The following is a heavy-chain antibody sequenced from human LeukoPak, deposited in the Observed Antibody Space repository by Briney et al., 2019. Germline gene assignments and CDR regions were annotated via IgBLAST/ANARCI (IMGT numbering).Heavy chain of an antibody. J-gene: IGHJ4*02. Sequence: GGSLRLSCAASGFTFNTYAMSWVRQAPGKGLEWVSAISDSGGSAYYADSVKGRFTISRDNSKNTLYLQMNSLRAEDTAVYYCAKDPGRMARLITFGGGRPYYFDYWGQGTLVTVSS. CDR2: ISDSGGSA. CDR3: AKDPGRMARLITFGGGRPYYFDY. V-gene: IGHV3-23*01. CDR1: GFTFNTYA. D-gene: IGHD3-16*01.